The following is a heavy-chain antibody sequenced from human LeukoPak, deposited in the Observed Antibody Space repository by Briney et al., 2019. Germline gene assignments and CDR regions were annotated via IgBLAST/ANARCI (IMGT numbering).Heavy chain of an antibody. Sequence: SVKVSCKASGGTFSSYAISWVRQAPGQGLEWMGGIIPIFGTANYAQKFQGRVTITADESTSTAYMELSSLRSEDTAVYYCAREGGGIFGVVSTDAFDVWGQGTMVTVSS. V-gene: IGHV1-69*01. J-gene: IGHJ3*01. D-gene: IGHD3-3*01. CDR1: GGTFSSYA. CDR3: AREGGGIFGVVSTDAFDV. CDR2: IIPIFGTA.